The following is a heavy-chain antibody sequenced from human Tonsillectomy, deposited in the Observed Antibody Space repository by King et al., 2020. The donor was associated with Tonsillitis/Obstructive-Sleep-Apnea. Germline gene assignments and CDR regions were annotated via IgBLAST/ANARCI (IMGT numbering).Heavy chain of an antibody. CDR1: GYSFTNYW. J-gene: IGHJ6*03. CDR2: IYPGDSDT. D-gene: IGHD2-2*01. V-gene: IGHV5-51*01. Sequence: QLVQSGAEVKKPGESLKISCKGSGYSFTNYWIAWVRQMPGKGLEWLGIIYPGDSDTRYSPSFQGQVTISADKSISTAYLQWSSLKASDTAMYYCARQRGGEGPAADLPPLTEYYYYYYMDVWGKGTTVTVSS. CDR3: ARQRGGEGPAADLPPLTEYYYYYYMDV.